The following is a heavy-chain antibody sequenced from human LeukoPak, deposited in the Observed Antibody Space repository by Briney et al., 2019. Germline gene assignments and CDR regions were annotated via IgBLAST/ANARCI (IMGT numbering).Heavy chain of an antibody. CDR1: GLTFSTYA. J-gene: IGHJ4*02. CDR2: ISVSGGTT. V-gene: IGHV3-23*01. CDR3: ANLRGGF. D-gene: IGHD3-16*01. Sequence: QPGGSLRLSCAASGLTFSTYAWSWVRQAPGKGPEWVSSISVSGGTTHSADSVKGRFTLSRDNSKNTLYLHMNRLRADDTALYYCANLRGGFWGQGTLVTVSS.